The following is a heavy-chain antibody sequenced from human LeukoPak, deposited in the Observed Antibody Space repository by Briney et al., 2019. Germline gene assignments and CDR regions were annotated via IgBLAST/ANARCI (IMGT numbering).Heavy chain of an antibody. J-gene: IGHJ4*02. D-gene: IGHD3-22*01. Sequence: PGGSLRLSCAASGFTFSSYAMHWVRQAPGKGLEWVAVISYDGSNKYYADSVKGRFTISRDNSKNTLYLQMNSLRAEDTAVYYCAKVGRGWVLTMIVVAYYFDYWGQGTLVTVSS. CDR3: AKVGRGWVLTMIVVAYYFDY. CDR2: ISYDGSNK. V-gene: IGHV3-30-3*01. CDR1: GFTFSSYA.